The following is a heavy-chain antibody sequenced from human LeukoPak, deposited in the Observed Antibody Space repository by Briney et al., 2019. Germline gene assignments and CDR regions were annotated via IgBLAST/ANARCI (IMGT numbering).Heavy chain of an antibody. Sequence: SETLFLTCAVSGGSISSSNWWSWVRRPPGKGLEWIGEIYHSGSTNYNPSLKSRVTISVDKSKNQFSLKLSSVTAADTAVYYCARIFRGAYFDYWGQGTLVTVSS. CDR2: IYHSGST. CDR1: GGSISSSNW. J-gene: IGHJ4*02. CDR3: ARIFRGAYFDY. D-gene: IGHD3-10*01. V-gene: IGHV4-4*02.